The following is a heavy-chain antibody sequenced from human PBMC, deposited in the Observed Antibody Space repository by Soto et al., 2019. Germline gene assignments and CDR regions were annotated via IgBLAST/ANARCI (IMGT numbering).Heavy chain of an antibody. J-gene: IGHJ4*02. V-gene: IGHV3-48*02. CDR2: ISSSSTI. Sequence: GGSLRLSCAASGFTFSSYSMNWVRQAPGKGLEWVSYISSSSTIYYADSVKGRFTISRDNAKNSLYLQMNSLRDEDTAVYYCAREGSGYYYSRFDYWGQGTLVTVSS. CDR3: AREGSGYYYSRFDY. D-gene: IGHD3-22*01. CDR1: GFTFSSYS.